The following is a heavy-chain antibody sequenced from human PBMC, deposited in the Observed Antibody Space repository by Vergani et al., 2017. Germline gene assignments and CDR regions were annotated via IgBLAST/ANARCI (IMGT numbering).Heavy chain of an antibody. D-gene: IGHD6-13*01. CDR2: ISSSSSTI. V-gene: IGHV3-21*01. J-gene: IGHJ5*02. CDR3: ARDQFGAGSFS. CDR1: GFTFSSYS. Sequence: EVQLVESGGGLVKPGGSLRLSCAASGFTFSSYSMNWVRQAPGKGLEWVSSISSSSSTIYYADSVKGRFTISRDNAKNSLYLQMNSLRAEDTAVYYCARDQFGAGSFSWGQGTLVTVSS.